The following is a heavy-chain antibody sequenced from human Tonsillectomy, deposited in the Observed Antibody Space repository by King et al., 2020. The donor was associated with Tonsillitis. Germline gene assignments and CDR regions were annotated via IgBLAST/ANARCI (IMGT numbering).Heavy chain of an antibody. J-gene: IGHJ4*02. CDR1: GFTFSSYD. D-gene: IGHD4/OR15-4a*01. CDR3: AGGRDDYIFDY. Sequence: VQLVESGGRVVQPGRSLRLSCAASGFTFSSYDMYWVRQAPGKGLEWVAVISFDGSYKYYADSVTGRFTISRDNSKNTLYLQMNSLRAEDTAVYYCAGGRDDYIFDYWGQGTLVTVSS. CDR2: ISFDGSYK. V-gene: IGHV3-33*05.